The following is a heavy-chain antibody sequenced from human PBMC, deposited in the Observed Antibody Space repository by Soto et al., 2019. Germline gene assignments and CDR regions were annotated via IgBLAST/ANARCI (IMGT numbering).Heavy chain of an antibody. D-gene: IGHD2-2*01. CDR2: IYPGDSDT. V-gene: IGHV5-51*01. J-gene: IGHJ5*02. Sequence: KVSCKASGYSFTSYWIGWVRQMPGKGLEWMGIIYPGDSDTRYSPSFQGQVTISADKSITTAYLQWSSLKASDTAMYYCARGYCTTTICDPWFDPWGQGTLVTVSS. CDR1: GYSFTSYW. CDR3: ARGYCTTTICDPWFDP.